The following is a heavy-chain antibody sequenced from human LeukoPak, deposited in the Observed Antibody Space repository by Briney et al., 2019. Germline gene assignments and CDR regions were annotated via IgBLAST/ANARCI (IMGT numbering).Heavy chain of an antibody. J-gene: IGHJ4*02. CDR2: IKQDGSEK. CDR3: VRALGSSSADY. CDR1: GFTFTHSW. D-gene: IGHD6-6*01. V-gene: IGHV3-7*01. Sequence: PGGSLRLSCAASGFTFTHSWMSWVRQAPGKGLEWEANIKQDGSEKYYVDSVEGRFTISRDNAKNSVSLQMNSLRGEDTAVYYCVRALGSSSADYWGQGTLVTVSS.